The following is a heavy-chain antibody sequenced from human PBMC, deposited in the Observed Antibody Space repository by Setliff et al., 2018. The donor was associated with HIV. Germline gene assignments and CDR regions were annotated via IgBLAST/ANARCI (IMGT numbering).Heavy chain of an antibody. CDR1: GFTFNNYA. CDR2: ISGSGGST. J-gene: IGHJ3*01. V-gene: IGHV3-23*01. Sequence: PGGSLRLSCAASGFTFNNYAMTWVRQAPGKGLEWVSTISGSGGSTYSADSVKGRFTISRDNSKNTLYLQMNSLRAEDTAVYYCARDHNSPVAPTAHASWGQGTMVTVSS. CDR3: ARDHNSPVAPTAHAS. D-gene: IGHD1-20*01.